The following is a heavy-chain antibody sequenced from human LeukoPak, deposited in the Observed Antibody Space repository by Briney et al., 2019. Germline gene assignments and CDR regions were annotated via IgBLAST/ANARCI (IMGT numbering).Heavy chain of an antibody. CDR3: ARVAMTTVTTYDY. CDR2: IHYSGSS. CDR1: GGSISSSSHY. V-gene: IGHV4-39*07. J-gene: IGHJ4*02. Sequence: SETLSLTCTVSGGSISSSSHYWGWIRQPPGKGLEWIGSIHYSGSSYYNPSLKGRVTMSVDTSKIQFSLKLSSVTAADTAVYYCARVAMTTVTTYDYWGQGTLVTVSS. D-gene: IGHD4-17*01.